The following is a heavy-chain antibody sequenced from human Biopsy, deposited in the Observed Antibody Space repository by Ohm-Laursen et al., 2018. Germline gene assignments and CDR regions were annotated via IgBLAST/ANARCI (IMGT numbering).Heavy chain of an antibody. D-gene: IGHD2-21*02. CDR2: ITADNT. CDR3: ARAFGGAYYSYAFDL. V-gene: IGHV1-18*01. J-gene: IGHJ3*01. CDR1: GYTFYSYG. Sequence: SVKVSCKASGYTFYSYGITWVRQASGQGLEWMGWITADNTNSAQKFQGRLTMTTDISTSTAYMDLKGLRSDDTAIYYCARAFGGAYYSYAFDLWGQGTLVTVSS.